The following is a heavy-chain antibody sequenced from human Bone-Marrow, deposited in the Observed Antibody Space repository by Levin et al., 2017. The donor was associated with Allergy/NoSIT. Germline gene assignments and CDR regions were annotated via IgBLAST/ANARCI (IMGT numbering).Heavy chain of an antibody. Sequence: GESLKISCAASGFTFSSYWMSWVRQAPGKGLEWVANIKQDGSEKYYVDSVKGRFTISRDNAKNSLYLQMNSLRAEDTAVYYCARDLINPTTVTTLLYYYYYGMDVWGQGTTVTVSS. CDR2: IKQDGSEK. CDR1: GFTFSSYW. J-gene: IGHJ6*02. CDR3: ARDLINPTTVTTLLYYYYYGMDV. D-gene: IGHD4-17*01. V-gene: IGHV3-7*01.